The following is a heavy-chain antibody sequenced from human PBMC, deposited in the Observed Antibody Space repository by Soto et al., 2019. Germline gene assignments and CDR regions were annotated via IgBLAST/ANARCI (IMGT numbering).Heavy chain of an antibody. D-gene: IGHD3-3*01. CDR1: GYTFTSYD. Sequence: ASVKVSCKASGYTFTSYDINWVRQATGQGLEWMGWMNPNSGNTGYAQKFQGRVTMTRNTSISTAYMELSSLRSEDTAVYYCARGKSYDFCSGYDTSSSYMYALCIRTTVPVSS. J-gene: IGHJ6*03. CDR2: MNPNSGNT. CDR3: ARGKSYDFCSGYDTSSSYMYA. V-gene: IGHV1-8*01.